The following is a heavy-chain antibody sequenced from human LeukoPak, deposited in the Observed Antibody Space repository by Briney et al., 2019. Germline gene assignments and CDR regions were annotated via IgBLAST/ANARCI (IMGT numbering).Heavy chain of an antibody. D-gene: IGHD3-22*01. Sequence: SETLSLTCTVSGGSISSGGYYWSWIRQHPGKGLEWIGYIYYSGSTYYNPSLQSRVTISVDTSKNQFSLELSSVTAADTAVYYCARDPMYYYDSSGYYFHYYGMDVWGQGTTVTVSS. J-gene: IGHJ6*02. CDR1: GGSISSGGYY. CDR2: IYYSGST. CDR3: ARDPMYYYDSSGYYFHYYGMDV. V-gene: IGHV4-31*03.